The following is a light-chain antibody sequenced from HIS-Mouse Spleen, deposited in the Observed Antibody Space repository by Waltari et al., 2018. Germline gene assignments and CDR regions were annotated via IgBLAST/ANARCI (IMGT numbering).Light chain of an antibody. J-gene: IGKJ4*01. Sequence: EIVMTQSPATLSVSPGERATLSCRASQSVSSNLAWYQQKPGKAPRLRIYGASTRATGIPARFSGRGSGTEFTLTISSMQSEDFAVYYCQQYNNWPLTFGGGTKVEIK. V-gene: IGKV3-15*01. CDR2: GAS. CDR3: QQYNNWPLT. CDR1: QSVSSN.